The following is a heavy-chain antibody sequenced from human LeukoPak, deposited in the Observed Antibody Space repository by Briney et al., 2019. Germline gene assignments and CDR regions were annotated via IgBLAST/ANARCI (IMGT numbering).Heavy chain of an antibody. CDR3: ARRGPLFSN. CDR1: GFSLSGYW. J-gene: IGHJ4*02. CDR2: INSDGSTT. Sequence: PGGSLRLSCAASGFSLSGYWMHWVRQAPGKGLVWVSRINSDGSTTYYADSVKGRFTISTDNAKNSLYLQMNSLRAEGTAVYYCARRGPLFSNWGQGTLVTVSS. V-gene: IGHV3-74*01. D-gene: IGHD3-10*01.